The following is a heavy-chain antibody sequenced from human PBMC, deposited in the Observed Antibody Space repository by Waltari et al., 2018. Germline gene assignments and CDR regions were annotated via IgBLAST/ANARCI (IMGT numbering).Heavy chain of an antibody. CDR1: GFIFSSYW. Sequence: EVQLVESGVGLVQPGGSLRLSCAASGFIFSSYWMHWVRQAPGKGLVSVSHINTDGSITNYADSVKGRFTISRDNAKNTLSLQMNSLRAEDTAVYYCVMYSSSFLGDCWGQGTLVTVSS. D-gene: IGHD6-13*01. CDR3: VMYSSSFLGDC. J-gene: IGHJ4*02. CDR2: INTDGSIT. V-gene: IGHV3-74*01.